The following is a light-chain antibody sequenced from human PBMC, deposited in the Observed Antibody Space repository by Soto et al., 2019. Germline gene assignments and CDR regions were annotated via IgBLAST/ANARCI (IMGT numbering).Light chain of an antibody. V-gene: IGKV3-11*01. J-gene: IGKJ3*01. CDR2: DSS. CDR1: QSVSSY. CDR3: QQRYSWPALVI. Sequence: EVVLTQSPATLSLSPGDRATLSCRASQSVSSYLAWYQQKPGQAPRLLVYDSSNRAPGIPARFSGSGSGSDFTLTISSLETEDFAVYYCQQRYSWPALVILGPSTKVDIK.